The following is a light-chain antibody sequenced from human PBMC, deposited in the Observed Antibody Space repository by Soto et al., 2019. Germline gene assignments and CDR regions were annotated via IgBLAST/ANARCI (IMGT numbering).Light chain of an antibody. V-gene: IGKV3-20*01. Sequence: EIVLTQSPGTLSLSLGERATLSCRASQSITSNFLAWYQQKPGQAPRLLIYGASSRATGIPDRFSGSGSGTDFTLTINRLEPEDFAVYYCQQYGSSSDTFGQGTKLEI. CDR1: QSITSNF. CDR3: QQYGSSSDT. J-gene: IGKJ2*01. CDR2: GAS.